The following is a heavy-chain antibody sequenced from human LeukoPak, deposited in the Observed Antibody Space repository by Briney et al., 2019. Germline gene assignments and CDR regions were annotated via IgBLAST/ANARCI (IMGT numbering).Heavy chain of an antibody. CDR2: ISSSSSYI. CDR3: ARDSYDILSSPDY. Sequence: GGSLRLSCAASGFTFSNYSMNWVRQAPGKGLEWVSSISSSSSYIYYADSVKGRFTISRDNAKNSLYLQMNSLRAEDTAVYYCARDSYDILSSPDYWGQGTLVTVSS. D-gene: IGHD3-9*01. V-gene: IGHV3-21*01. J-gene: IGHJ4*02. CDR1: GFTFSNYS.